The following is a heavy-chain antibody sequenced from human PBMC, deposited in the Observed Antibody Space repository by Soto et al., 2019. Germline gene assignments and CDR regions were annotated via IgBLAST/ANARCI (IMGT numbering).Heavy chain of an antibody. Sequence: PGGSLRLSCAASGFTASRNYMSWVRQAPGKGLEWVSVIYSGGSTYYADSVKGRFTISRDNSKNTLYLQMNSLRAEDTAVYYCARDRPRIVATRNYGMDVWGQGTTVTVSS. CDR3: ARDRPRIVATRNYGMDV. D-gene: IGHD5-12*01. CDR2: IYSGGST. J-gene: IGHJ6*02. CDR1: GFTASRNY. V-gene: IGHV3-53*01.